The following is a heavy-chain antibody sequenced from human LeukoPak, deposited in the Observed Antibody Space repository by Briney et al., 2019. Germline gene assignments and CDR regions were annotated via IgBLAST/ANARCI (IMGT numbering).Heavy chain of an antibody. J-gene: IGHJ4*02. CDR2: ITHNGGTQ. CDR3: ARDAQSGAFSDFDY. CDR1: GFTFGNYA. D-gene: IGHD1-26*01. Sequence: EGSLRLSCEASGFTFGNYAIHWVRQVPSEGLEWVAIITHNGGTQYYADSVKGRFTISRDNSQSTVFLQMNSLRPEDTAVYYCARDAQSGAFSDFDYWGQGTLVTVSS. V-gene: IGHV3-30-3*01.